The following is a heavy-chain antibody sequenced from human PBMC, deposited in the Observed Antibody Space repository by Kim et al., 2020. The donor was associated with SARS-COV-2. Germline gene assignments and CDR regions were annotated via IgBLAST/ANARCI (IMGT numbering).Heavy chain of an antibody. J-gene: IGHJ6*02. V-gene: IGHV1-46*01. Sequence: ASVKVSCKASGYTFTSYYMHWVRQAPGQGLEWMGIINPSGGSTNYAQKFQGRVTLTRDTSTSTVYMELSSLRSEDTAVYYCARVRHCSSTSWYFNYYYYGMDVLGQGTTVTVS. CDR1: GYTFTSYY. D-gene: IGHD2-2*01. CDR2: INPSGGST. CDR3: ARVRHCSSTSWYFNYYYYGMDV.